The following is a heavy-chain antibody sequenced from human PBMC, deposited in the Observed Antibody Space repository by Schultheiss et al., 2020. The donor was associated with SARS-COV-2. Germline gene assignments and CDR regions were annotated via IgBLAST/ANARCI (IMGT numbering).Heavy chain of an antibody. CDR1: GFTFSSYA. D-gene: IGHD4-17*01. V-gene: IGHV3-21*01. CDR2: ISSSSSYI. Sequence: GESLKISCAASGFTFSSYAMHWVRQAPGKGLEWVSSISSSSSYIYYADSVKGRFTISRDNAKNSLYLQMNSLRAEDTAVYYCARDYGDWHDAFDIWGQGTMVTVSS. J-gene: IGHJ3*02. CDR3: ARDYGDWHDAFDI.